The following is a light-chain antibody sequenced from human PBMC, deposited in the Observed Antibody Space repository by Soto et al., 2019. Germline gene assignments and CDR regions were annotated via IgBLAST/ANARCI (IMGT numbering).Light chain of an antibody. V-gene: IGKV3-11*01. CDR3: QQRSNWPRT. Sequence: EIVLTQSPATLSLSPGERATLSCRASQSVGSYLAWYQQSPGQAPRLLIYDASNRATGIPARFSGSGSGTDFTLTISSLEPEDFAVYYCQQRSNWPRTFGGGTKVEIK. CDR1: QSVGSY. J-gene: IGKJ4*01. CDR2: DAS.